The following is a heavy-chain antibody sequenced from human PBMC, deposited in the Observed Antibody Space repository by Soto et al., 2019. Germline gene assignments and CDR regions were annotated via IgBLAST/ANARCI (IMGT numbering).Heavy chain of an antibody. CDR1: GFTFSSRS. CDR3: AKDRGSGDYYFYGMDV. J-gene: IGHJ6*02. V-gene: IGHV3-48*01. Sequence: GGSLRLSCAASGFTFSSRSMNWVRQSPGKGLEWVSYISGSSRTIYHADSVKGRFTISRDNAKNSLFLQMNSLRAEDTAVYYCAKDRGSGDYYFYGMDVWGQGTTVTVS. CDR2: ISGSSRTI. D-gene: IGHD6-25*01.